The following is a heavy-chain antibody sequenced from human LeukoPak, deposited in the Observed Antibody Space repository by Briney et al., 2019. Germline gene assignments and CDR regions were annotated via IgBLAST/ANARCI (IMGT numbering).Heavy chain of an antibody. V-gene: IGHV4-4*07. CDR2: IYTSGST. CDR1: GGSISSYY. Sequence: SETLSLTCTVPGGSISSYYWNWIRQPAGKGLEWIGRIYTSGSTDYNPSLKSRVTMSVDTSKNHLSLKLSSVTAADTAVYYCTREASGYSYGYEEHWGQGTLVTVSS. D-gene: IGHD5-18*01. J-gene: IGHJ1*01. CDR3: TREASGYSYGYEEH.